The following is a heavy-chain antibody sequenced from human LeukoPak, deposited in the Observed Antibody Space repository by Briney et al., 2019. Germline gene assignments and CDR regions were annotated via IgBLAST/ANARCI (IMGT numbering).Heavy chain of an antibody. CDR1: GFTFSSYA. CDR2: ISSNGGST. Sequence: GGSLRLSCAASGFTFSSYAMHWVRQAPGKGLEYVSAISSNGGSTYYANSVKGRFTISRDNSKNTLYLQMNSLRAEDTAMYYCARDLRESGSYFSQYWGQGTLVTVSS. CDR3: ARDLRESGSYFSQY. V-gene: IGHV3-64*01. J-gene: IGHJ4*02. D-gene: IGHD1-26*01.